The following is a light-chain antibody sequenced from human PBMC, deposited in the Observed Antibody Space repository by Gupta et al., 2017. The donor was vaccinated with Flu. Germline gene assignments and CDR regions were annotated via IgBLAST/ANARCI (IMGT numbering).Light chain of an antibody. CDR3: HVRDTSSDNWV. V-gene: IGLV3-21*02. Sequence: GQTARITCGGNNIGGKSVHWYQQKPGPAPVLFVYDDRHRPSGIPERFSGSTSGNTATLTISRVEGGDEADYYCHVRDTSSDNWVFGGGTKLTVL. CDR1: NIGGKS. CDR2: DDR. J-gene: IGLJ3*02.